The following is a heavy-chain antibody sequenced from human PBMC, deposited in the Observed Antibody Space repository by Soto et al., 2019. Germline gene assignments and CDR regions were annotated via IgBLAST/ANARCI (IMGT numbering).Heavy chain of an antibody. CDR3: ARPAQYSSSSEIYYYYYMDV. D-gene: IGHD6-6*01. CDR1: GGSISSSSYY. J-gene: IGHJ6*03. Sequence: SETLSLTCTVSGGSISSSSYYWGWIRQPPGKGLEWIGSIYYSGSTYYSPSLKSRVTISVDTSKNQFSLKLSSVTAADTAVYYCARPAQYSSSSEIYYYYYMDVWGKGTTVTVSS. CDR2: IYYSGST. V-gene: IGHV4-39*01.